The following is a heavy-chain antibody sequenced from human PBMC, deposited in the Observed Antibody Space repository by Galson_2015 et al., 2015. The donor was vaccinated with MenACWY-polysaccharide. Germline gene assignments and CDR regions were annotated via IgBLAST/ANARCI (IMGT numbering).Heavy chain of an antibody. D-gene: IGHD3-22*01. Sequence: SVKVSCKASGYSFSSYDINWVRQTTGKGLEWMGWMNTNSGKTGYAQKFKGRVTMTRNTSISIAYMELSSLRSEDTAVYYCARAGKYYYDMSVYLNLFDPWGQGTLVTVSS. CDR1: GYSFSSYD. CDR3: ARAGKYYYDMSVYLNLFDP. V-gene: IGHV1-8*01. CDR2: MNTNSGKT. J-gene: IGHJ5*02.